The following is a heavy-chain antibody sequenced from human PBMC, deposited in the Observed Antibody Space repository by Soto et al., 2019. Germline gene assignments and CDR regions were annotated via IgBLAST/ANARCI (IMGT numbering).Heavy chain of an antibody. CDR3: TNLALSDQGS. V-gene: IGHV3-15*07. J-gene: IGHJ5*02. CDR1: GLTFSNAW. CDR2: IKSRNEGGTT. D-gene: IGHD3-3*02. Sequence: EVQLVESGGGLVKPGGSLRLSCAASGLTFSNAWVNWVRQAPGKGLECVGRIKSRNEGGTTDYAAPVKGRFIISRDDSKNTVYLQMNSLRSEDTAVYYCTNLALSDQGSWGQGTLVTVSS.